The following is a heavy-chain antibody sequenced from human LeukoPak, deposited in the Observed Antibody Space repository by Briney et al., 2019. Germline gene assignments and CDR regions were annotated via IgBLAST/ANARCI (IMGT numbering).Heavy chain of an antibody. V-gene: IGHV4-34*01. CDR1: GGSFSDNY. CDR3: ASRVGTAPSQNFDY. D-gene: IGHD1-7*01. Sequence: SETLSLTCAVYGGSFSDNYWSWIRLPPGKGLEWIAEINHSGSTNYNPSLKSRVTISVDKSKNQFSLNLNSVTAADTAVYYCASRVGTAPSQNFDYWGQGMLVTVSS. CDR2: INHSGST. J-gene: IGHJ4*02.